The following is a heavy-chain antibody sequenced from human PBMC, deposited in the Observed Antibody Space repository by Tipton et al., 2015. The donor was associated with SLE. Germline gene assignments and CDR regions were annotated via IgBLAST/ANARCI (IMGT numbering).Heavy chain of an antibody. V-gene: IGHV3-74*01. CDR3: AREDNWSETI. CDR1: GFSFDEYA. CDR2: INRDGSYT. D-gene: IGHD1-1*01. Sequence: SLRLSCAASGFSFDEYAMHWVRQVPGKGLVWVSRINRDGSYTTYADSVKGRFTVSRDNARNTLYLQMNSLRAEDTALYYCAREDNWSETIWGQGTMVTVSS. J-gene: IGHJ3*02.